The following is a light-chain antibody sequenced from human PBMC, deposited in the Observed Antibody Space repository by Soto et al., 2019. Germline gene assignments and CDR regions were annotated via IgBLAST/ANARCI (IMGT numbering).Light chain of an antibody. CDR1: QTXXXXX. CDR2: GAS. V-gene: IGKV3-20*01. J-gene: IGKJ2*01. CDR3: QQYDT. Sequence: EIVLTQXPGTLSLSPGERXXLSCRASQTXXXXXXAWYQQXPGQAPRLLLYGASSXATGIPXXFTGSGSGTDXXXXXXXXXXXDFAVYYCQQYDTFGQGTKL.